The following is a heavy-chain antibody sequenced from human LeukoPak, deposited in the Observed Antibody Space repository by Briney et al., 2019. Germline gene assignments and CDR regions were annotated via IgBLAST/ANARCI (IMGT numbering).Heavy chain of an antibody. CDR3: ARYPGIAAAAIDP. J-gene: IGHJ5*02. CDR2: INHSGST. Sequence: SETLSLTCAVYGGSFSGYYWSWIRQPPGKGLEWIGEINHSGSTNYNPSLKSPVTISVDTSKNQFSLKLSSVTAADTAVYYCARYPGIAAAAIDPWGQGTLVTVSS. D-gene: IGHD6-13*01. V-gene: IGHV4-34*01. CDR1: GGSFSGYY.